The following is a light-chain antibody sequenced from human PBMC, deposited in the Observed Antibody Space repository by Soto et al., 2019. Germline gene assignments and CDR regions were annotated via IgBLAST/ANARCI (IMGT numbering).Light chain of an antibody. J-gene: IGKJ4*01. CDR3: QQYINWPPLT. CDR1: QSVSSK. Sequence: EIVMTQPPAPLSVSPGERATLSCRASQSVSSKLTWYQQKPGQPPRLIIYGASTRATGIPARFSRSGSGTEFTVPISSLQSEDYAVYYCQQYINWPPLTFGGGTKVDI. CDR2: GAS. V-gene: IGKV3-15*01.